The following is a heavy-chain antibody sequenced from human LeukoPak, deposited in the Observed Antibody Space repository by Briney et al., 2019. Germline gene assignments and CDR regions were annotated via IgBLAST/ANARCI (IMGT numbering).Heavy chain of an antibody. CDR1: GGSFSGYY. Sequence: SETLSLTCAVYGGSFSGYYWSCIRHPPGKGLEWIGEINHSGSTNYNPSLKSRVTISVDTSKNQFSLKLSSVTAADTAVYYCARAGTTVTTLGYYYYMDVWGKGTTVTVSS. CDR2: INHSGST. CDR3: ARAGTTVTTLGYYYYMDV. J-gene: IGHJ6*03. D-gene: IGHD4-17*01. V-gene: IGHV4-34*01.